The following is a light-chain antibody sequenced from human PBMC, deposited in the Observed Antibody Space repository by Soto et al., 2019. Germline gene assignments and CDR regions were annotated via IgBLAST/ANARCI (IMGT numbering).Light chain of an antibody. CDR1: QSVSSY. J-gene: IGKJ2*01. CDR3: QQRGRWRT. Sequence: EIVLTQSPATLSLSPGERATLSCRASQSVSSYLAWYQHKPGQPPRLLIYGASNRATGIPARFSGSGSGTDFSLTISSLEPEDFAVYYGQQRGRWRTVGQGTKLELK. CDR2: GAS. V-gene: IGKV3-11*01.